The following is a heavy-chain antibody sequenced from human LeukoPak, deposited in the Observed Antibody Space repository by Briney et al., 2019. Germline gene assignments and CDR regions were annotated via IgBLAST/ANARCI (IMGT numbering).Heavy chain of an antibody. CDR2: INPNSGGT. CDR1: GYTFTGYY. D-gene: IGHD1-26*01. J-gene: IGHJ5*02. CDR3: ARDVGATRQNWFDP. V-gene: IGHV1-2*02. Sequence: ASVKVSCKASGYTFTGYYMHWVRQAPGQGLEWMGWINPNSGGTNYAQKFQGRVTMTRDTSISTAYMELSRLRSDDTAVYYCARDVGATRQNWFDPWGQGTLVTVSS.